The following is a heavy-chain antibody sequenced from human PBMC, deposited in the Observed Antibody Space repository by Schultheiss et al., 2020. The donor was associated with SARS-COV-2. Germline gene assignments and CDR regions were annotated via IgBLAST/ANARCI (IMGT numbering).Heavy chain of an antibody. Sequence: GSLRLSCAASGFTFSSYAMNWVRQAPGKGLEWVSYISSSSSTIYYADSVKGRFTISRDNAKNSLYLQMNSLRAEDTAVYYCARDWGPYCGGDCYLDYWGQGTLVTVSS. V-gene: IGHV3-48*01. J-gene: IGHJ4*02. CDR3: ARDWGPYCGGDCYLDY. D-gene: IGHD2-21*02. CDR1: GFTFSSYA. CDR2: ISSSSSTI.